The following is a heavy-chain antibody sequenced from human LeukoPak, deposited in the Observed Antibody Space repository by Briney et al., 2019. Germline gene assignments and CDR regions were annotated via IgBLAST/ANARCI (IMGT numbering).Heavy chain of an antibody. CDR2: LSFIDDST. J-gene: IGHJ3*02. CDR3: GREGYTSGYAGAFDT. Sequence: PGGSLRLSCIASGSTLRNNIMIWVRQAPGKGLEWVSSLSFIDDSTYYADSVKGRFTISRDTSKNTLFLQMNSLIPEDTGVYYCGREGYTSGYAGAFDTWGQGTMVTVSS. D-gene: IGHD2-2*01. V-gene: IGHV3-23*01. CDR1: GSTLRNNI.